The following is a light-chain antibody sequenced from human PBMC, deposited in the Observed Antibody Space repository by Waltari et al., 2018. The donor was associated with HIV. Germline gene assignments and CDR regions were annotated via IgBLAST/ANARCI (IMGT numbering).Light chain of an antibody. CDR2: RNN. V-gene: IGLV1-47*01. CDR3: AAWDDTLTVV. CDR1: RSNIGTNY. Sequence: QSVLTPPPSASGTPGPSVTISCSGTRSNIGTNYVHWYQQFPGTAPKRLIYRNNKRPPGVPDRFSGSKSGTSASLDISGLRSDDEAEYYCAAWDDTLTVVFGGGTKLTVL. J-gene: IGLJ2*01.